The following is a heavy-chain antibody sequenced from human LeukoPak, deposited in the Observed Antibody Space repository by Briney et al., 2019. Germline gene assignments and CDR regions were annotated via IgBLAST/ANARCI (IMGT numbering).Heavy chain of an antibody. CDR2: ISTSGSTI. Sequence: GGSLRLSCAASGFTFSRYEMNWVHQAPGKGLEGISYISTSGSTIYYADSVKGRFTISRDNAKNSLYLQMNSLRAEDTAVYFCARDGDYAQDFDYRGQGTLVTVSS. V-gene: IGHV3-48*03. CDR3: ARDGDYAQDFDY. J-gene: IGHJ4*02. CDR1: GFTFSRYE. D-gene: IGHD4-17*01.